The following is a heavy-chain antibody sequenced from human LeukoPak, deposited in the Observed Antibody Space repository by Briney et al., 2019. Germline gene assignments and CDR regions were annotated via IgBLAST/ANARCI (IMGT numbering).Heavy chain of an antibody. CDR1: GFSFSTSW. CDR3: ARDRGWRQFDY. Sequence: PGGSLRLSCEGSGFSFSTSWMDWVRQAPGKGLQWVANIKSDGSDKYYADSVRGRFTISRDNAKNSLYLEMNSLTADDTAVYYCARDRGWRQFDYWGQGTLVTVSS. V-gene: IGHV3-7*04. J-gene: IGHJ4*02. CDR2: IKSDGSDK. D-gene: IGHD3-10*01.